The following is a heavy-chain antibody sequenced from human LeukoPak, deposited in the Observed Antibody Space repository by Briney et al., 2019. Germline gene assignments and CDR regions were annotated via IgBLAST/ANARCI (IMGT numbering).Heavy chain of an antibody. CDR1: GFTFSSYW. CDR3: ARDPGRWLQFSHFGY. D-gene: IGHD5-24*01. Sequence: GGSLRLSCAASGFTFSSYWMSWVRQAPGKGLEWVANIKQDGSEKYYVDSVNGRFTISRDNAKNSLYLQMNSLRAEDTAVYYCARDPGRWLQFSHFGYWGQGTLVTVSS. V-gene: IGHV3-7*01. J-gene: IGHJ4*02. CDR2: IKQDGSEK.